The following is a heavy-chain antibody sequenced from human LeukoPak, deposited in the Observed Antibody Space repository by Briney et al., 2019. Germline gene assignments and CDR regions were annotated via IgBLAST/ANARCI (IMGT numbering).Heavy chain of an antibody. CDR1: GFTFSSYS. CDR3: ARDLRGQWLVRGDY. V-gene: IGHV3-21*01. J-gene: IGHJ4*02. CDR2: ISSSSSYI. D-gene: IGHD6-19*01. Sequence: PGGSLRLSCAASGFTFSSYSMNWVRQAPGKGLEWVSSISSSSSYIYYADSVKGRFTISRDNAKNSLYLQMNSLRAEDTAVYYCARDLRGQWLVRGDYWGQGTLVTVSS.